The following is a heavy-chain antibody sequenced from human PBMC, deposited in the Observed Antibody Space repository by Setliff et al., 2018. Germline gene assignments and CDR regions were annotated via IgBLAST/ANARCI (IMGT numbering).Heavy chain of an antibody. CDR3: ARAGQQQLVQNYGFDP. J-gene: IGHJ5*02. Sequence: SVKVSCKASGGTFSSYAISWVRQAPGQGLEWMGGIIPILGIANYAQKFQGRVTITADESTSTAYMEVTSLRSDDTAVYYCARAGQQQLVQNYGFDPWGQGTLVTVSS. CDR2: IIPILGIA. D-gene: IGHD6-13*01. CDR1: GGTFSSYA. V-gene: IGHV1-69*10.